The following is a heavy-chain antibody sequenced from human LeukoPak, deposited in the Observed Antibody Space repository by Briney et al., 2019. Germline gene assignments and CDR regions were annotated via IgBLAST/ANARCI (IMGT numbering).Heavy chain of an antibody. J-gene: IGHJ4*02. CDR1: GYTLTELS. CDR3: ATRHGRYGSGSYYGY. CDR2: FDPEDGEA. V-gene: IGHV1-24*01. Sequence: ASVKVSCKVSGYTLTELSMHWVRQAPGKGLEWMGGFDPEDGEAIYAQKFQGRVTMTEDTSTDTAYMELSRLRSEDTAVYYCATRHGRYGSGSYYGYWGQGTLVTVSS. D-gene: IGHD3-10*01.